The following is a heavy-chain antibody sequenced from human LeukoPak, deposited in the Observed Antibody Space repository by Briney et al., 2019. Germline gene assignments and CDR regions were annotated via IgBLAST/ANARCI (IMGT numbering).Heavy chain of an antibody. Sequence: GGSLRLSCAASGSTFDDYAMHWVRQAPGKGLEWVSGISWNSGSIGYADSVKGRFTISRDNAKNSLYLQMNSLRAEDTALYYCAKGSIMVRGVIDYWGQGTLVTVSS. CDR2: ISWNSGSI. CDR1: GSTFDDYA. J-gene: IGHJ4*02. D-gene: IGHD3-10*01. V-gene: IGHV3-9*01. CDR3: AKGSIMVRGVIDY.